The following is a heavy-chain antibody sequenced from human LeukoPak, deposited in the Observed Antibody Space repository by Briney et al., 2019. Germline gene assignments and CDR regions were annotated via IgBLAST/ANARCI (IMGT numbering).Heavy chain of an antibody. J-gene: IGHJ6*02. CDR3: ASDSPYYGMDV. CDR1: GFTFSGYS. Sequence: GGSLRLSCTASGFTFSGYSMNWIRQAPGKGLEWVSSFGTRSTSIYHAGSVKGRFAISRDNAKNTLYLQMSGLRVEDTAVYHCASDSPYYGMDVWGQGTTVTVSS. CDR2: FGTRSTSI. V-gene: IGHV3-21*01.